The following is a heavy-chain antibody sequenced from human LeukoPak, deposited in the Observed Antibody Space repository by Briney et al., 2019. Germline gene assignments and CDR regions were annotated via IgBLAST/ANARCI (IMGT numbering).Heavy chain of an antibody. D-gene: IGHD2-15*01. CDR2: LYHSDSA. CDR3: ARVVAEGGRAHNSGIPRFDH. Sequence: SETLSLTCAVSGYSISNGYYWVWIRQPPGRGLEWIGSLYHSDSAYYNTSLRSRVSMSVDTSKNQFPLTLSFVTAADTAVYYCARVVAEGGRAHNSGIPRFDHWGQGTLVTVSS. J-gene: IGHJ4*02. V-gene: IGHV4-38-2*01. CDR1: GYSISNGYY.